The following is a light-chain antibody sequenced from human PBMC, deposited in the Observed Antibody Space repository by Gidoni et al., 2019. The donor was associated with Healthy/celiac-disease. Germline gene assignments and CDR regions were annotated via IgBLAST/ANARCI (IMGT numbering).Light chain of an antibody. V-gene: IGKV1-39*01. Sequence: DIQMTQSPSSLSASVGDRVTITCRASQSISSYLNWYQQKPGKAPKLLIYAASSLQSGVPSRFSGSGSGTYFTLTISSLQPEDFATYYCQQSYSTPHPFGQGTKLEIK. CDR3: QQSYSTPHP. J-gene: IGKJ2*01. CDR1: QSISSY. CDR2: AAS.